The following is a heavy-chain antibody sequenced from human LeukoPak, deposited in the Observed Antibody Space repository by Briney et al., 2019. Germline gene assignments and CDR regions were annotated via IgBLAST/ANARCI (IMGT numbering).Heavy chain of an antibody. J-gene: IGHJ6*02. CDR3: ARGLRFLVV. CDR2: INHSGST. D-gene: IGHD3-3*01. CDR1: GGSFSGYY. V-gene: IGHV4-34*01. Sequence: SETLSLTCAVYGGSFSGYYWSWIRQPPGKGLEWIGEINHSGSTNYNPSLKSRVTISVDTSKNQFSLRLSFVTAADTAVYYCARGLRFLVVWGQGTTVTVSS.